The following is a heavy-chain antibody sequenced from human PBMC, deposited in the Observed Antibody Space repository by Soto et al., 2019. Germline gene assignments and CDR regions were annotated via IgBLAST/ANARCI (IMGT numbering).Heavy chain of an antibody. V-gene: IGHV4-31*03. CDR3: AISLLGSAAGIYTFYI. Sequence: SETLCLTCTVSGGSINSAGYCWSWIRQHQGKGLEWIGHIYHSGSTYYNPSLKSRVSISVDTSKNQFSLRLSSVTAADTAVYYCAISLLGSAAGIYTFYICGQGTMVTXSS. D-gene: IGHD6-13*01. J-gene: IGHJ3*02. CDR1: GGSINSAGYC. CDR2: IYHSGST.